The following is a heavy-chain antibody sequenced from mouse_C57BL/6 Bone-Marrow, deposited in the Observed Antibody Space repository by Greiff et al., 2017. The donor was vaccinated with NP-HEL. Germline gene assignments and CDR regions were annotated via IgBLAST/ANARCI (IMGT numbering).Heavy chain of an antibody. CDR3: VRRGYGSSYENFDV. CDR2: IRSKSSNYAT. V-gene: IGHV10-3*01. Sequence: EVQLVESGGGLVQPKGSLKLSCAASGFTFNTYAMHWVRQAPGKGLEWVARIRSKSSNYATYYADSVKDRFTISRDDSQSMLYLQMNNLKTEDTAMYYCVRRGYGSSYENFDVWGTGTTVTVSS. CDR1: GFTFNTYA. J-gene: IGHJ1*03. D-gene: IGHD1-1*01.